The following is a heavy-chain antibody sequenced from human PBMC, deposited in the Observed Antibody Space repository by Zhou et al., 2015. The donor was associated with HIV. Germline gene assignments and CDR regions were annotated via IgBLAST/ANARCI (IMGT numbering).Heavy chain of an antibody. V-gene: IGHV1-69*01. D-gene: IGHD3-10*01. CDR3: ARDRSYGYGKGYFDY. Sequence: QVQLVQSGAEVKKPGSSVKVSCKASGGTFSSYAISWVRQAPGQGLEWMGGIIPIFGTANYAQKFQGRLTITADESTSTAYMELSSLRSEDTAVYYCARDRSYGYGKGYFDYWGQGTLVTVSS. CDR1: GGTFSSYA. J-gene: IGHJ4*02. CDR2: IIPIFGTA.